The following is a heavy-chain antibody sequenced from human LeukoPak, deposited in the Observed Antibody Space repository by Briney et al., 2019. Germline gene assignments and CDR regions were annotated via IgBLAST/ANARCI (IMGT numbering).Heavy chain of an antibody. Sequence: KTSETLSLTCTVSGGSISSYYWSWIRQHAGKGLEWIGRFYSGGSTDYTPSLKSQVIMSVFTSKSEFSLKLMSVTAADTAVYYCARVYSGYDLPGSLANYYFDYWGQGTLVTVSS. CDR3: ARVYSGYDLPGSLANYYFDY. V-gene: IGHV4-4*07. CDR1: GGSISSYY. J-gene: IGHJ4*02. D-gene: IGHD5-12*01. CDR2: FYSGGST.